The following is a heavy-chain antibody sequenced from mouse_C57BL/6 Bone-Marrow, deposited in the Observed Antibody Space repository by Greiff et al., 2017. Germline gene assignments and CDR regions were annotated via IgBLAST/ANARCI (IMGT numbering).Heavy chain of an antibody. Sequence: EVQLQQSGPELVKPGASVKISCKASGYSFTGYYLNWVKQSPEKSLEWIGEITPSTGGTTYNQKFKAKATLTVDTSSSTAYMQLKSLTSEDSAVYYCARSTMVTMDYAMDYWGQGTSVTVSS. V-gene: IGHV1-42*01. D-gene: IGHD2-2*01. CDR3: ARSTMVTMDYAMDY. CDR2: ITPSTGGT. J-gene: IGHJ4*01. CDR1: GYSFTGYY.